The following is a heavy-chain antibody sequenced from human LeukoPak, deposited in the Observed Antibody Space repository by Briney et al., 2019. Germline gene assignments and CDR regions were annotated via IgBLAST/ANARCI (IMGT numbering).Heavy chain of an antibody. D-gene: IGHD2-2*02. Sequence: PSETLSLTCTVSGGSISSYYWGWIWQPPGKGLEWIGYIYYSGSTNYNPSLKSRVTISVDTSKNQFSLKLSSVTAADTAVYYCARSEAHYTPLDYWGQGTLVTVSS. CDR2: IYYSGST. CDR3: ARSEAHYTPLDY. CDR1: GGSISSYY. V-gene: IGHV4-59*01. J-gene: IGHJ4*02.